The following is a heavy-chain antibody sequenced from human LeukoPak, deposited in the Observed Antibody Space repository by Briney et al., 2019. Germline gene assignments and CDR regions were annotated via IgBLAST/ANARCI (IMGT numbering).Heavy chain of an antibody. CDR2: IYSGGST. J-gene: IGHJ3*02. Sequence: PGGSLRLSCAASGFTVSSNYMSWVRQAPGKGLERVSLIYSGGSTLYADSVKGRFTISRDNSKNTVFLQMSSLRAEDTAVYHCARGAYDSSAYWAFDTWGQGTMVTVSS. D-gene: IGHD3-22*01. CDR1: GFTVSSNY. V-gene: IGHV3-53*01. CDR3: ARGAYDSSAYWAFDT.